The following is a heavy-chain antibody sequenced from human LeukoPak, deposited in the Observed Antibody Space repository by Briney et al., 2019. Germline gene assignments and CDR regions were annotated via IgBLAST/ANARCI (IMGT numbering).Heavy chain of an antibody. Sequence: PGRSLRLSCAASGFTFSSYAMHWVRQAPGKGLEWVAVISYDGSNKYYADSVKGRFTISRDNSKNTLYLQMNSLRAEDTAVYYCARDSAQYYYDSSGPFDYWGQGTLVTVSS. J-gene: IGHJ4*02. D-gene: IGHD3-22*01. CDR1: GFTFSSYA. CDR2: ISYDGSNK. V-gene: IGHV3-30-3*01. CDR3: ARDSAQYYYDSSGPFDY.